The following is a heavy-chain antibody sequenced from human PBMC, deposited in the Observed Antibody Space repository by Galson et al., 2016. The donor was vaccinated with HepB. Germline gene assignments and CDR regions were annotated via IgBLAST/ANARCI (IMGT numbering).Heavy chain of an antibody. J-gene: IGHJ3*02. CDR2: ISPDGSDT. CDR1: GFTFSSFW. CDR3: ARDPAFDI. Sequence: SLRLSCAASGFTFSSFWMHWVRRGPGKGLVWVSRISPDGSDTKYADFAKGRFTVSRDNAQNTLYLQMNSLRAEDTAVYSCARDPAFDIWGQGTMVTVSS. V-gene: IGHV3-74*03.